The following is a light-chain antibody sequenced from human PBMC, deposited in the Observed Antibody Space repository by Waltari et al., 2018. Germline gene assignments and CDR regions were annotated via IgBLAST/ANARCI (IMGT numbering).Light chain of an antibody. CDR3: QQSYTAPRYS. CDR2: GAS. CDR1: ESISKY. J-gene: IGKJ2*03. Sequence: DIQMTQSPSSLAASVGDRVTITCRASESISKYVNWYHQTPGRAPNLLIYGASTLRSGIPSRFSGGGSGTEFTLTINTLQSEDSAVYYCQQSYTAPRYSFGQGTKLEI. V-gene: IGKV1-39*01.